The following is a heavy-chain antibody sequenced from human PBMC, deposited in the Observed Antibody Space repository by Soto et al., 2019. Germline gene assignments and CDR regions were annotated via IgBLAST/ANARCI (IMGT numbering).Heavy chain of an antibody. Sequence: ASVKVSCKASGYTFTGYYVHWVRQAPGQGLEWMGWINPNSGGTKSAQKFQGRVTMTRDTSINIAYMELSRLRSDDTAVYYCARRKGDYYDSSGYHYYFDYWGQGTLVTVSS. CDR3: ARRKGDYYDSSGYHYYFDY. J-gene: IGHJ4*02. D-gene: IGHD3-22*01. CDR2: INPNSGGT. CDR1: GYTFTGYY. V-gene: IGHV1-2*02.